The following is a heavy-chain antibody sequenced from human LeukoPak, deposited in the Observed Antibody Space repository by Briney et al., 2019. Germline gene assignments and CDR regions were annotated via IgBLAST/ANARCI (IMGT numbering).Heavy chain of an antibody. Sequence: PGGSLRLSCAASGFTFSSYWMHWVRQAPGKGLVWVSRINSDGSSTSYADSVKGRFTISRDNAKNTLYLQMHSLRAEDTAVYYRARDQLEADSSGYYPNDLFDYWGQGTLVTVSS. V-gene: IGHV3-74*01. D-gene: IGHD3-22*01. CDR2: INSDGSST. CDR1: GFTFSSYW. CDR3: ARDQLEADSSGYYPNDLFDY. J-gene: IGHJ4*02.